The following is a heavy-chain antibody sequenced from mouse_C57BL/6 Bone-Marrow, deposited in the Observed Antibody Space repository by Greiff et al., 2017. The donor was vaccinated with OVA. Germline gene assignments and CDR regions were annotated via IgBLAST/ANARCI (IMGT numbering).Heavy chain of an antibody. CDR1: GFTFSSYA. CDR2: ISSGGDYI. CDR3: TREGDYGYYFDY. V-gene: IGHV5-9-1*02. Sequence: EVQGVESGEGLVKPGGSLKLSCAASGFTFSSYAMSWVRQTPEKRLEWVAYISSGGDYIYYADTVKGRFTISRDNARNTLYLQMSSLKSEDTAMYYCTREGDYGYYFDYWGQGTTLTVSS. D-gene: IGHD1-1*01. J-gene: IGHJ2*01.